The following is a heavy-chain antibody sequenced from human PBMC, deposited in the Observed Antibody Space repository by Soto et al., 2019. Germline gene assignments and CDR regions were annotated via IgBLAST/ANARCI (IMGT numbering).Heavy chain of an antibody. Sequence: GGSLRLSCAASGFTFDDYAMHWVRQAPGKGLEWVSGISWNSGSIGYADSVKGRFTISRDNAKNSLYLQMNSLRAEDTALYYCAKDIGDSSSSSHEYYFDDWGQGTLVTVSS. CDR1: GFTFDDYA. D-gene: IGHD6-6*01. CDR3: AKDIGDSSSSSHEYYFDD. CDR2: ISWNSGSI. V-gene: IGHV3-9*01. J-gene: IGHJ4*02.